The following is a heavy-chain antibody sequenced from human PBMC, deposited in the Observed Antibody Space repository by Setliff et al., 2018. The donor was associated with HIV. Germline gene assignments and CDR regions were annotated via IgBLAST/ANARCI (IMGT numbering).Heavy chain of an antibody. Sequence: GSGPTLVNPTQTLTLTCTFSGLSLSTSGVGVGWIRQSPGKALEWLAFIYWNNNEHYSTSLKNRLTVTKDTSKNRVVFTMTNMDPVDTATYYCAYSGRQLRGPYFDFWGQGTPVTSPQ. CDR1: GLSLSTSGVG. CDR2: IYWNNNE. J-gene: IGHJ4*02. V-gene: IGHV2-5*01. CDR3: AYSGRQLRGPYFDF. D-gene: IGHD3-10*01.